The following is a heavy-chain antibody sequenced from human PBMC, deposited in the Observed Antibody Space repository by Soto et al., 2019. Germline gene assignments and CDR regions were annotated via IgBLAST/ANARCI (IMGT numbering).Heavy chain of an antibody. CDR2: TYYRSKWYN. D-gene: IGHD6-19*01. V-gene: IGHV6-1*01. CDR3: ARDVSVRVAGTPPYYYGMDV. Sequence: SPTLSLTCAISGDSVSSNSAAWNWIRQSPSRGLEWLGRTYYRSKWYNDYAVSVKSRITINPDTSKNQFSLQLNSVTPEDTAVYYCARDVSVRVAGTPPYYYGMDVWGQGTTVTVSS. CDR1: GDSVSSNSAA. J-gene: IGHJ6*02.